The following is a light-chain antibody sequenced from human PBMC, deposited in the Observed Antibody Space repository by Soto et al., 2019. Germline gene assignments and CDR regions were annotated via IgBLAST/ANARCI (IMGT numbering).Light chain of an antibody. CDR3: QQRSNWPPYT. V-gene: IGKV3-11*01. CDR1: QSVSSY. Sequence: EIVLTQSPATLSLSPGERATLSCRASQSVSSYLAWYQQKPGQAPRLLIYDASNRATGIPARCSGSGSGTDFTLTISSLEQEDFAVYYCQQRSNWPPYTFGQGTKLEIK. CDR2: DAS. J-gene: IGKJ2*01.